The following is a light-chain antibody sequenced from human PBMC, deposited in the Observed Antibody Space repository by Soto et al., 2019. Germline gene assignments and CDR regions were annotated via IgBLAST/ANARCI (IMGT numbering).Light chain of an antibody. V-gene: IGKV3-20*01. CDR2: GAS. CDR1: QSVSSNF. Sequence: DIVLTQSPGTLSSSPGERATLSCRASQSVSSNFLAWYQQKPGQAPRLLIYGASRRATGIPDRFSGSGSGTEFTLTISSLEPDDFAVYYCQQYGGSPLYTFGQGTKLEIK. CDR3: QQYGGSPLYT. J-gene: IGKJ2*01.